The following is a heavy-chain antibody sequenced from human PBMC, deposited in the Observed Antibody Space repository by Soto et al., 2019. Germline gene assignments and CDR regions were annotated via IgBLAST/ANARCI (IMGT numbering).Heavy chain of an antibody. Sequence: QGQLVQSGAEVKKPGASVKLSCKASGFTFSNYGLNSARQAPGQGLEWMGWVSANNGHTNYAQNLQGRVSMTTDTSTSTAYMELRGLTFDDTAVYYCARDMESVTAKHFFYYYAMDVWGQGTTGTVSS. V-gene: IGHV1-18*01. CDR1: GFTFSNYG. D-gene: IGHD2-8*01. CDR2: VSANNGHT. J-gene: IGHJ6*02. CDR3: ARDMESVTAKHFFYYYAMDV.